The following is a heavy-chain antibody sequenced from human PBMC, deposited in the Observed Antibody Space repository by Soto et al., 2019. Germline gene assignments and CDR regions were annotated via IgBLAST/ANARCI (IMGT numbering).Heavy chain of an antibody. V-gene: IGHV3-23*01. Sequence: GGSLRLSCAASGFTFRSYAMSWVRQAPGKGLEWVSAISGSGGSTYYADSVKGRFTISRDNSKNTLYLQMNSLRAEDTAVYYCAKSGYYDFWSGYRNFDYWGQGTLVTVSS. CDR2: ISGSGGST. J-gene: IGHJ4*02. CDR1: GFTFRSYA. D-gene: IGHD3-3*01. CDR3: AKSGYYDFWSGYRNFDY.